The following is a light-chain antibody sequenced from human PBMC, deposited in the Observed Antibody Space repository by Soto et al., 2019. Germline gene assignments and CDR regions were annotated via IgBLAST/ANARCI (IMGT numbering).Light chain of an antibody. J-gene: IGKJ5*01. CDR1: QTVSSY. V-gene: IGKV3-20*01. CDR3: QQYGTSPIT. CDR2: GAS. Sequence: ENVVTQSPATLSMSPGERATLSCRASQTVSSYLTWYQQRPGQAPRLLIYGASKRATGIPDRFSGSGSGTDFTLTISRLEPEDFALYYCQQYGTSPITFGQGTRLEIK.